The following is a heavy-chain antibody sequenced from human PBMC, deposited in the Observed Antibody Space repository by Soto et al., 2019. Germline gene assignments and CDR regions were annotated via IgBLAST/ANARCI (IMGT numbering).Heavy chain of an antibody. D-gene: IGHD3-16*01. J-gene: IGHJ5*02. CDR3: ARVRSGVGYNWFDP. CDR2: IYYSGST. Sequence: SETLSLTCTVSGGSISSGAYYWSWIRQHPGRGLEWIGYIYYSGSTYYNPSLKSRVTISVDTSKSQFSLKLSSVTAADTAVYYCARVRSGVGYNWFDPWGQGTLVTVSS. CDR1: GGSISSGAYY. V-gene: IGHV4-31*02.